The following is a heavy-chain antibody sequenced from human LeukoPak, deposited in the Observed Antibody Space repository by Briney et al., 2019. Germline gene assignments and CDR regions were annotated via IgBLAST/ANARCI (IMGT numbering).Heavy chain of an antibody. V-gene: IGHV1-2*06. CDR3: ARDPAGIVVVPAAMHPGDAFDY. Sequence: GASVRVSCKASGYTFTGYYMHWVRQAPGQGLEWMGRINPNSGGTNYAQKFQGRVTMTRDTSISTAYMELSRPRSDDTAVYYCARDPAGIVVVPAAMHPGDAFDYWGQGTLVTVSS. CDR1: GYTFTGYY. D-gene: IGHD2-2*01. CDR2: INPNSGGT. J-gene: IGHJ4*02.